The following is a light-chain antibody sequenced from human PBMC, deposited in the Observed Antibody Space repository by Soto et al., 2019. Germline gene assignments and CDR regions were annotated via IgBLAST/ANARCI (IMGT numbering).Light chain of an antibody. Sequence: QAVVTQEPSLTVSPGGTVTLTCASSTGAVTSGSYPSWFQQKPGQAPRALIYSTGDKHPWTPARFSASLLGDKAALTLSGVQAEDEGAYYCLLYYGDSHLVVFGGGTKLTVL. CDR2: STG. CDR1: TGAVTSGSY. V-gene: IGLV7-43*01. J-gene: IGLJ2*01. CDR3: LLYYGDSHLVV.